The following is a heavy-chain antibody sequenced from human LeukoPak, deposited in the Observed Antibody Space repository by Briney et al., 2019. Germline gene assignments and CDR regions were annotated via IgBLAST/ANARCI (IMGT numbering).Heavy chain of an antibody. D-gene: IGHD5-18*01. Sequence: PSETLSLTCAVYGGSFSGYYWSWIRQPPGKGLEWIGEINHSGSTNYNPSLKSRVTISVDTSKNQFSLKLSSVTAADTAVYYCARNLQLWSPRWFDPWGQGTLVTVSS. CDR1: GGSFSGYY. CDR2: INHSGST. V-gene: IGHV4-34*01. J-gene: IGHJ5*02. CDR3: ARNLQLWSPRWFDP.